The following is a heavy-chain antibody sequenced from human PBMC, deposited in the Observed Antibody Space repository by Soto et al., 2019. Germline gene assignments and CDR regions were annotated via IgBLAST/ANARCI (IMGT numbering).Heavy chain of an antibody. CDR1: GFTFSSYA. CDR3: AKSDSSSWYYFDY. CDR2: ISGSGGST. V-gene: IGHV3-23*01. D-gene: IGHD6-13*01. Sequence: GGSLRLSCAASGFTFSSYAMSWVRQAPGKGLEWVSAISGSGGSTYYPDSVKGRFTISRDNSKNTLYLQMNSLRAEDTAVYYCAKSDSSSWYYFDYWGQGTLVTVSS. J-gene: IGHJ4*02.